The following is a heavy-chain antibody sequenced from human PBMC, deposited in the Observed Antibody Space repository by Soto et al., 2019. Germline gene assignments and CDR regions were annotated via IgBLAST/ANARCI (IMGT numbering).Heavy chain of an antibody. D-gene: IGHD6-13*01. CDR1: GFTFNNAW. V-gene: IGHV3-15*07. J-gene: IGHJ3*02. Sequence: EVQLVESGGGLVEPGGSLRLSCTASGFTFNNAWMNWVRQAPGKGLEWVGRLKSKADGGTTDYAAPVKGRFTISRDDSKNMLYLQMNSLKTEDTAMYFCATSTCVEAAGAFDIWGQGTMVTVSS. CDR3: ATSTCVEAAGAFDI. CDR2: LKSKADGGTT.